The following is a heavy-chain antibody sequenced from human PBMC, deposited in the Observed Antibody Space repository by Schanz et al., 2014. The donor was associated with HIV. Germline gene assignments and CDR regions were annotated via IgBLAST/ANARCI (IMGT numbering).Heavy chain of an antibody. CDR1: GFSFSDYW. CDR3: AKDGGDYTPGWYFDL. Sequence: EVQLVESGGGLVQPGGSLTLSCAASGFSFSDYWMHWVRQVPGKGLLWVSRMNNDVSSRLYADSVKGRFTISRDNAKNTLYLQMNSLRDEDTAVYYCAKDGGDYTPGWYFDLWGRGTLVTVSS. J-gene: IGHJ2*01. V-gene: IGHV3-74*01. D-gene: IGHD1-26*01. CDR2: MNNDVSSR.